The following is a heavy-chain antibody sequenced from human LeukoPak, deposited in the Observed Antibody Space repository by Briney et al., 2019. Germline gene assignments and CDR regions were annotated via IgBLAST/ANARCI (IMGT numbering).Heavy chain of an antibody. Sequence: GGSLRLSCAASGFTFSNAWMSWVRQAPGKGLEWVGRIKSKTDGGTTDYAAPVKGRFTISRDDSKNTLYLQMNSLKTEDTAVYYCTTGIVGATVGSYWGQGTLVTVSS. CDR2: IKSKTDGGTT. D-gene: IGHD1-26*01. CDR3: TTGIVGATVGSY. J-gene: IGHJ4*02. CDR1: GFTFSNAW. V-gene: IGHV3-15*01.